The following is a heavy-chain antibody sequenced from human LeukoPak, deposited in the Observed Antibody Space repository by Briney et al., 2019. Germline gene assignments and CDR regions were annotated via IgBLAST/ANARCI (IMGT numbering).Heavy chain of an antibody. J-gene: IGHJ4*02. D-gene: IGHD3-22*01. CDR2: IRSKAYGGIT. V-gene: IGHV3-49*04. CDR1: GFTFGDYA. CDR3: TRDPYYYDSSGYYYERCFDY. Sequence: GGSLRLSCTASGFTFGDYAMSWVRQAPGKGLEWVGFIRSKAYGGITEYAASVKGRFTISRDDSKSIAYLQMNSLKTEDTAVYYCTRDPYYYDSSGYYYERCFDYWGQGTLVTVSS.